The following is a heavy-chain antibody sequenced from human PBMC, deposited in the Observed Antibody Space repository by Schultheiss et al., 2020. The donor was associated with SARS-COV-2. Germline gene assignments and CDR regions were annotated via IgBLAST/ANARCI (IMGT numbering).Heavy chain of an antibody. CDR1: GGSISSSSYY. D-gene: IGHD3-9*01. Sequence: SQTLSLTCTVSGGSISSSSYYWSWIRQPPGKGLEWIGYIYYSGSTNYNPSLKSRVTISVDTSKNQFSLKLSSVTAADTAVYYCTRRGRRYDILTGYLPDNWFDPWGQGTLVTVSS. CDR2: IYYSGST. CDR3: TRRGRRYDILTGYLPDNWFDP. J-gene: IGHJ5*02. V-gene: IGHV4-61*05.